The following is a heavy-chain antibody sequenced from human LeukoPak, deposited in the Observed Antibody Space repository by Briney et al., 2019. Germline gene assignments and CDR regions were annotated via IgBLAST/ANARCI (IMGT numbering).Heavy chain of an antibody. V-gene: IGHV3-21*01. CDR2: ISSSSSYI. D-gene: IGHD2-15*01. CDR1: GFTFSSYS. CDR3: ARAGAAATGNYYYMDV. J-gene: IGHJ6*03. Sequence: GGSLRLSCAASGFTFSSYSMNWVRQAPGKGLEWVSSISSSSSYIYYADSVKGRFTISRDNAKSSLYLQMNSLRAEDTAVYYCARAGAAATGNYYYMDVWGKGTTVTVSS.